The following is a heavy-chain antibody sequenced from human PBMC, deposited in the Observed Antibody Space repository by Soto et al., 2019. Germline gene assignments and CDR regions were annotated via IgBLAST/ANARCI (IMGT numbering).Heavy chain of an antibody. CDR3: ARAGGNTYHDASEI. D-gene: IGHD2-15*01. V-gene: IGHV4-30-4*01. CDR2: IYYSGTT. J-gene: IGHJ3*02. Sequence: SETLSLTCTVSGGSISSGDYSWSWIRQPPGKGLEWIGYIYYSGTTYYNPSLKSLVTISVDTSKNQFSLKLSSVTAADTAVYYCARAGGNTYHDASEIWGQGTMVSVS. CDR1: GGSISSGDYS.